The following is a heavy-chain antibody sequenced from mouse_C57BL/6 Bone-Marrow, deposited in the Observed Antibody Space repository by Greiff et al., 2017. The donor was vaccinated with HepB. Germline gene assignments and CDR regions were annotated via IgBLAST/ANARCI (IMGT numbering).Heavy chain of an antibody. Sequence: QVQLQQSGAELVKPGASVKISCKASGYAFSSYWMNWVKQRPGKGLEWIGQIYPGDGDTNYNGKFKGKATLTADKSSSTAYMQLSSLTSEDSAVYFCARERVMIIFDYWGQGTTLTVSS. CDR1: GYAFSSYW. J-gene: IGHJ2*01. D-gene: IGHD2-4*01. CDR3: ARERVMIIFDY. CDR2: IYPGDGDT. V-gene: IGHV1-80*01.